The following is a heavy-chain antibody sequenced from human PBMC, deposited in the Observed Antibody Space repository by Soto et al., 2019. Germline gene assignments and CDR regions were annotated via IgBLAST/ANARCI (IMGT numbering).Heavy chain of an antibody. J-gene: IGHJ6*02. CDR1: GFSFSDYG. D-gene: IGHD4-17*01. V-gene: IGHV3-33*01. CDR2: IWFDGSNK. Sequence: QVQLVESGGGVVHPGTSLRLSCAASGFSFSDYGMHWVRQAPGKGLEWVAVIWFDGSNKYCAESVKGRFTISRDNSKNTVDLQMDRLRADDTAVYYCARRRSTVTTAWFYHAMDVWGQGTTVTVSS. CDR3: ARRRSTVTTAWFYHAMDV.